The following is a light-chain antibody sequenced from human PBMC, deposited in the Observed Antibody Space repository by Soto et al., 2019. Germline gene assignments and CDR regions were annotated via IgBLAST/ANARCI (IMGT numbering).Light chain of an antibody. CDR2: DAS. Sequence: DIQMTQSPSTLSASIGDRVTITCRASQSISSWLAWYQQKPGKAPKLLIYDASSLESGVPSRFSGSGSGTEFTLTISSLQPDDFATYYCQQYNSYSPRLTFGGGTKVDIK. CDR1: QSISSW. J-gene: IGKJ4*01. CDR3: QQYNSYSPRLT. V-gene: IGKV1-5*01.